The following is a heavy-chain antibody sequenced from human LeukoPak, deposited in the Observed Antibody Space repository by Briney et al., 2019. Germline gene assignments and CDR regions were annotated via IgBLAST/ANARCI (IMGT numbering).Heavy chain of an antibody. CDR1: GASISSYH. V-gene: IGHV4-4*07. J-gene: IGHJ3*02. Sequence: SETLSLTCTVSGASISSYHWSWIRQPAGKGLEWIGLIYTTGSTKYNPSLKSRVTMSVDTSKNQFSLKLSSVTAADTAVYYCAKEREYTNGWLDAFDIWGQGTLVTVSS. D-gene: IGHD6-19*01. CDR3: AKEREYTNGWLDAFDI. CDR2: IYTTGST.